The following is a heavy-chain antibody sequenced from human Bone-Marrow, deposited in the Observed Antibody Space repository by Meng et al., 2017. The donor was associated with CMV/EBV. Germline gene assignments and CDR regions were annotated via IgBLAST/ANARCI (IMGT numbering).Heavy chain of an antibody. Sequence: ASVKVSCKASGYTFTGYYMHWVRQAPGQGLEWMGWINPNSGGTNYAQKFQGRVTMTRDTSISTAYMELSRLRSDDTAVYYCARQNIAARPFEYWGHGTLVTVSS. J-gene: IGHJ4*01. CDR2: INPNSGGT. CDR1: GYTFTGYY. D-gene: IGHD6-6*01. CDR3: ARQNIAARPFEY. V-gene: IGHV1-2*02.